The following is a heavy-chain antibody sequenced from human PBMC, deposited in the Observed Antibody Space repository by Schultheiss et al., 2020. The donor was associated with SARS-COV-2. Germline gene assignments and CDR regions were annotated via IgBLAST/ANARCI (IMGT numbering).Heavy chain of an antibody. V-gene: IGHV3-23*01. J-gene: IGHJ6*02. Sequence: GGSLRLSCAASGFTFSSYAMHWVRQAPGKGLEWVSAISGSGGSTYYADSVKGRFTISRDNSKNTLYLQMNSLKTEDTAVYYCARDVPYCSGGSCDYYYYYGMDVWGHGTTVTVSS. CDR2: ISGSGGST. D-gene: IGHD2-15*01. CDR3: ARDVPYCSGGSCDYYYYYGMDV. CDR1: GFTFSSYA.